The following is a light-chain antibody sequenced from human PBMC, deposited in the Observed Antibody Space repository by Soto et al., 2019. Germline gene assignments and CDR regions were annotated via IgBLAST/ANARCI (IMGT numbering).Light chain of an antibody. J-gene: IGKJ5*01. Sequence: DIQMTQSPSTLSASVGXRVTITCRASQTISSWLAWYQQKPGKAPNLLIYDASTLERGVPSRFSGTGSGTEFTLTIDRLQPDDFATYYCQQYHTSSITFGQGTRLEIK. CDR3: QQYHTSSIT. V-gene: IGKV1-5*01. CDR1: QTISSW. CDR2: DAS.